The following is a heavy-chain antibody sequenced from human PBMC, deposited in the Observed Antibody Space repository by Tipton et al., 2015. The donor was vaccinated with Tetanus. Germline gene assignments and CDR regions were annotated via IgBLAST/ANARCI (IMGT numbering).Heavy chain of an antibody. J-gene: IGHJ1*01. D-gene: IGHD2-8*02. Sequence: TLSLTCTVSGGSIRSDNYYWNWIRQPPGKGLEWVGYVYYTGDTNYNPSLKSRVTISMDRSENQISLKMTSVTAADTAVYYCAGVTAQRTELYFEHWGQGTQVTVSS. V-gene: IGHV4-61*01. CDR1: GGSIRSDNYY. CDR2: VYYTGDT. CDR3: AGVTAQRTELYFEH.